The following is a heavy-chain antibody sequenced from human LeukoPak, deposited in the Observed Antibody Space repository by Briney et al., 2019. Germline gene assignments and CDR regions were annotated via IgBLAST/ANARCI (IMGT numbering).Heavy chain of an antibody. CDR1: GYTFTGYY. V-gene: IGHV1-2*02. J-gene: IGHJ4*02. Sequence: ASVKVSCKASGYTFTGYYMHWVRQAPGQGLEWMGWINPNSGGTNYAQKFQGRVTMTRDTSISTAYMELSRLRSDDTAVYYCARDYYDSSGYRNWGQGTLVTVPS. CDR3: ARDYYDSSGYRN. D-gene: IGHD3-22*01. CDR2: INPNSGGT.